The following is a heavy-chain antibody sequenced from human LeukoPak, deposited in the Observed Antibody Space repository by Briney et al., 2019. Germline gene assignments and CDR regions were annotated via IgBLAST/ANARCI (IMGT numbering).Heavy chain of an antibody. J-gene: IGHJ5*02. Sequence: SETLSLTCTVSGGSISSYYWSWIRQPPGKGLEWIGSIYYSGSTNYNPSLKSRVTISVDTSKNQFSLKLSSVTAADTAVYYYARESNTRGGYYQNWFDPWGQGTLVTVSS. D-gene: IGHD3-22*01. CDR2: IYYSGST. CDR1: GGSISSYY. V-gene: IGHV4-59*01. CDR3: ARESNTRGGYYQNWFDP.